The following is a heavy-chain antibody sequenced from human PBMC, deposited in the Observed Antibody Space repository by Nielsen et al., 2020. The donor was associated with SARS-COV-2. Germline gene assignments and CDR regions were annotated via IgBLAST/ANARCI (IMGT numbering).Heavy chain of an antibody. CDR2: IYYSGST. D-gene: IGHD1-20*01. CDR3: ARDHDNWNYFDY. V-gene: IGHV4-39*07. Sequence: SETLSLTCTVSGGSISSSSYYWGWIRQPPGKGLEWIGSIYYSGSTYYNPSLKSRVTISVDTSKNQFSLKLSSVTAADTAVYYCARDHDNWNYFDYWGQGTLVTVSS. CDR1: GGSISSSSYY. J-gene: IGHJ4*02.